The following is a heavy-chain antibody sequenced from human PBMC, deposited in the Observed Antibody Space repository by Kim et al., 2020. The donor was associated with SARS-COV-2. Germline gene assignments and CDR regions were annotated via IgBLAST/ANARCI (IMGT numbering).Heavy chain of an antibody. J-gene: IGHJ5*02. Sequence: GGSLRLSCAASGFTVSSNYMSWVRQAPGKGLEWVSVIYSGGSTYYADSVKGRFTISRHNSKNTLYLQMNSLRAEDTAVYYCARTAYSSGWPENWFDPWGQGTLVTVSS. CDR1: GFTVSSNY. CDR3: ARTAYSSGWPENWFDP. V-gene: IGHV3-53*04. CDR2: IYSGGST. D-gene: IGHD6-19*01.